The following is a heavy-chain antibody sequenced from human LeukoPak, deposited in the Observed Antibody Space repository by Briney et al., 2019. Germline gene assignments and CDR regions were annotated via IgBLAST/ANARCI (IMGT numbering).Heavy chain of an antibody. J-gene: IGHJ4*02. D-gene: IGHD1-7*01. Sequence: GGSLRLSCAASGFTVSSNYMSWVRQAPGKGLEWVSVIYSGGSTYYADSVKGRFTISRDNSKNTLYLQMNSLRAEDTAVYYCAKRRQWNSAYYFDYWGQGTLVTVSS. V-gene: IGHV3-53*01. CDR2: IYSGGST. CDR1: GFTVSSNY. CDR3: AKRRQWNSAYYFDY.